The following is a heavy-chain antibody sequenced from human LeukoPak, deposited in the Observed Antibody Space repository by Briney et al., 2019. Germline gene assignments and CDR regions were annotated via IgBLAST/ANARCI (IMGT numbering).Heavy chain of an antibody. CDR3: ARDKGDYYGSGSYYFDY. Sequence: SETLSLTCTVSGGSISSSSYYWGWIRQPPGKGLEWIGSIYYSGSTYYNPSLKSRVTISVDTSKNQFSLKLSSVTAADTAVYYCARDKGDYYGSGSYYFDYWGQGTLVTVSS. CDR1: GGSISSSSYY. D-gene: IGHD3-10*01. V-gene: IGHV4-39*02. CDR2: IYYSGST. J-gene: IGHJ4*02.